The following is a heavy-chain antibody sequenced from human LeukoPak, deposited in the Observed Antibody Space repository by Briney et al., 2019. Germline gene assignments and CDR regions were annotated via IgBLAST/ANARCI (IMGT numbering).Heavy chain of an antibody. D-gene: IGHD6-19*01. V-gene: IGHV3-30*18. CDR3: AKDSGWYYFDY. Sequence: GRSLRLSCAASGFTFSSYGMHWVRQAPGKGLEWVAVISYDGSNKYYADSVKGRFTISRDNSKNTLYLQMNSLRAEDTAVYYCAKDSGWYYFDYWGQGTLVTVSS. CDR1: GFTFSSYG. CDR2: ISYDGSNK. J-gene: IGHJ4*02.